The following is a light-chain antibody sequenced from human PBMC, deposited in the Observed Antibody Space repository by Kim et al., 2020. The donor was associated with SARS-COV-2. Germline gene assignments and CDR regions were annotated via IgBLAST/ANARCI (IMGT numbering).Light chain of an antibody. Sequence: SPGESATLSCRTSQSVSTNVAWYQQKPGQAPRLLIYGTSTRATGIPPRFSGSGSGTEFTLTISSLQSEDFAIYYCQQYNRWPPYIFGQGTKLEIK. V-gene: IGKV3-15*01. CDR2: GTS. J-gene: IGKJ2*01. CDR3: QQYNRWPPYI. CDR1: QSVSTN.